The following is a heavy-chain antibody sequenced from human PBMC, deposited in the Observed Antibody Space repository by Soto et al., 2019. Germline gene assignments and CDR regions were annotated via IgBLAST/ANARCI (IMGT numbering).Heavy chain of an antibody. CDR3: ARTLYSSGWYAYLASDL. D-gene: IGHD6-19*01. J-gene: IGHJ3*01. V-gene: IGHV3-53*01. Sequence: GGSLRLSCAASGFTVSSNYMSWVRQAPGKGLEWVSVIYSGGSTYYADSVKGRFTISRDNSKNTLYLQMNSLRAEDTAVYYCARTLYSSGWYAYLASDLWGQGTMVTVSS. CDR1: GFTVSSNY. CDR2: IYSGGST.